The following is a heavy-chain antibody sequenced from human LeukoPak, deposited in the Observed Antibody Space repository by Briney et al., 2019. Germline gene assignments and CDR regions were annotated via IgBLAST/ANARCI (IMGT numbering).Heavy chain of an antibody. V-gene: IGHV4-4*07. CDR1: GGSISSYQ. CDR2: IYTSGST. Sequence: PSETLSLTYTISGGSISSYQWIWIRQPAGKGLEWIGRIYTSGSTNYNPSLKSRVTVSVDTSKNQSSLKVNSVNAAGTAVYYCAIHYGELGTFDYWGQGTLVTVSS. J-gene: IGHJ4*02. D-gene: IGHD7-27*01. CDR3: AIHYGELGTFDY.